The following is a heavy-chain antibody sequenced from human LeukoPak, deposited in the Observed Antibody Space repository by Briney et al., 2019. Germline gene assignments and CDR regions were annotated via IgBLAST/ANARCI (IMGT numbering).Heavy chain of an antibody. CDR2: ICGNAACT. CDR1: GFTFINYA. CDR3: ARHLATSGSYPLDY. J-gene: IGHJ4*02. V-gene: IGHV3-23*01. D-gene: IGHD2-2*02. Sequence: GGSLRLSCAASGFTFINYAKSWVRQAPGRGLEWVSVICGNAACTLYADSVKGRFIISRDNSRNTMYLYLQMNSLRAEDTAVYYCARHLATSGSYPLDYWGQGTPVTVSS.